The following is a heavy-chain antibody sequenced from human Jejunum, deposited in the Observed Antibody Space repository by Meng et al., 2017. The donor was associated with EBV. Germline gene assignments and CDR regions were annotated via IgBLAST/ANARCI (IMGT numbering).Heavy chain of an antibody. CDR2: MNHDGRA. CDR3: ARLIVDPIDNWFDP. V-gene: IGHV4-34*01. Sequence: QVQIQEWGAGLLKPSXXXXLIXTVYGESLSKYYWSWIRQPPGKGPQWIGEMNHDGRANYNPSLKSRVTMSVDTSKNQVSLKLSSVTAADTAIYYCARLIVDPIDNWFDPWGQGTLGTVSS. CDR1: GESLSKYY. D-gene: IGHD2-8*01. J-gene: IGHJ5*02.